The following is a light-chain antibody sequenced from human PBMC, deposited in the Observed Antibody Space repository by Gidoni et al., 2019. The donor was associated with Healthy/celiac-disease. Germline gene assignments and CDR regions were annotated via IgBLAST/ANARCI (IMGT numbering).Light chain of an antibody. CDR1: QDISNY. J-gene: IGKJ2*01. V-gene: IGKV1-33*01. Sequence: DIQMTQSPSSLSASVGDRVTLTCQASQDISNYLNWYQQKPGKDPKLLIYDASNLETGVPSRFSGSGSGTDFTFTISSLQHEDIATYYCQQYDNLPPFTFGQGTKLEIK. CDR3: QQYDNLPPFT. CDR2: DAS.